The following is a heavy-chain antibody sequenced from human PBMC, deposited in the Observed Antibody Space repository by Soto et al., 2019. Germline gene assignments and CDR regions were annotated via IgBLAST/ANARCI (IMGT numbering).Heavy chain of an antibody. J-gene: IGHJ3*02. V-gene: IGHV4-34*01. CDR1: GGSFSGYY. Sequence: QVQLQQWGAGLLKPSETLSLTCAVYGGSFSGYYWSWIRQPPGKRLGWIGEINHSGRTNYNPSLKSRVTLSVDTSKNQFSLKLSSVTAAETAVYYCARLRSLYSSGSDDGFDIWGQGTMVTVSS. D-gene: IGHD6-19*01. CDR3: ARLRSLYSSGSDDGFDI. CDR2: INHSGRT.